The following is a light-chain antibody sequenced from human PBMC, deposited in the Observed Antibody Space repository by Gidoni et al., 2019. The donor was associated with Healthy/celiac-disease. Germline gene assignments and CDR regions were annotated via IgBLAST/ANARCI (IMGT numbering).Light chain of an antibody. CDR3: QQYNSYWT. Sequence: DIQMTQSPSTLSASVGDRVTINCRASQSISSWLAWYQQKPGKAPNLLIYKASSLESWVPSRFSGSGSGTEFTLTISSLQPDDFATYYCQQYNSYWTFGQGTKVEIK. CDR1: QSISSW. V-gene: IGKV1-5*03. CDR2: KAS. J-gene: IGKJ1*01.